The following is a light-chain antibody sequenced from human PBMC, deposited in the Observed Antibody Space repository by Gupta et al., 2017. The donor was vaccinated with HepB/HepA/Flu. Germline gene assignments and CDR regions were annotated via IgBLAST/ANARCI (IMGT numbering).Light chain of an antibody. CDR1: QTLYSSENRNNF. V-gene: IGKV4-1*01. J-gene: IGKJ2*01. CDR2: WAS. Sequence: DIVMSQSPDSLAVSLGERATITCKSSQTLYSSENRNNFLAWYQKRPGQPPRLLLYWASTRESGVPERFTGSGSGTXFTLTIXSLQAEDVAVYFCHQYFRTPYTFGXGTKLQIK. CDR3: HQYFRTPYT.